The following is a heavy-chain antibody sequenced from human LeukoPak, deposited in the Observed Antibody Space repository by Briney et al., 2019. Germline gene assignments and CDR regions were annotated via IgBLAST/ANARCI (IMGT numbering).Heavy chain of an antibody. D-gene: IGHD3-10*01. Sequence: SETLSLTCAVYGGSFSGYYWSWIRQPPGKGMEWIGEINHSGSTNYNPSLKSRVTISVDTSKNQFSLKLSSVAAADTAVYYCARGRYYYGSGSYFPHYYYYYGMDVWGQGTTVTVSS. J-gene: IGHJ6*02. CDR3: ARGRYYYGSGSYFPHYYYYYGMDV. CDR2: INHSGST. V-gene: IGHV4-34*01. CDR1: GGSFSGYY.